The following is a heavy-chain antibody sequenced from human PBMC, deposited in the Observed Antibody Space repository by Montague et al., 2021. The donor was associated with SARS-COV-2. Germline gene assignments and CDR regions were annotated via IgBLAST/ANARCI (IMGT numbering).Heavy chain of an antibody. CDR2: FFYSGST. CDR3: ARGPTNNIGMVATRLDY. D-gene: IGHD5-12*01. V-gene: IGHV4-39*01. CDR1: GGSLSSSSYY. J-gene: IGHJ4*02. Sequence: SETLSLTCTVSGGSLSSSSYYWGWIRQPPGKGLEWVGSFFYSGSTYYNPSLKSRVTISVDTSKNQFSLKLTSVTAADTAVYYCARGPTNNIGMVATRLDYWGQGTLVIVSS.